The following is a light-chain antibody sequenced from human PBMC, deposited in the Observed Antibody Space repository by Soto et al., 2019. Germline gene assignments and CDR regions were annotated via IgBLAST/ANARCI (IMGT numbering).Light chain of an antibody. CDR2: AAS. J-gene: IGKJ4*01. CDR1: QDISSW. CDR3: QQANSFPLT. Sequence: DIQMTQSPSSVSASVGDRVTITCRASQDISSWLAWYQHTPGKAPKLLIYAASNLQSGVPSRFSGSGSGTDFSLTISSLQPEDFVTYYCQQANSFPLTFGGGTKVEIK. V-gene: IGKV1D-12*01.